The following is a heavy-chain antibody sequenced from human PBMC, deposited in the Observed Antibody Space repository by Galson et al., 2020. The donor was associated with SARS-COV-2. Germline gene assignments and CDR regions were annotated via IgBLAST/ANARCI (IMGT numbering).Heavy chain of an antibody. CDR1: GGSINNPVYN. CDR3: SSHLSFGAPYYFDF. V-gene: IGHV4-39*01. CDR2: IYYTGRT. J-gene: IGHJ4*02. D-gene: IGHD3-10*01. Sequence: LETLSLTCTVSGGSINNPVYNWGWIRQPPGKGLEWIGSIYYTGRTYYNPSLRSRVTMSVDTSKNQFSLKLSSVTAADTAVYYCSSHLSFGAPYYFDFWGQGTLVTVSS.